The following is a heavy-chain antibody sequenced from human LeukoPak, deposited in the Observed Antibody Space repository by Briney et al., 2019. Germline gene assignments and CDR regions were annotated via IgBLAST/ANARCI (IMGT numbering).Heavy chain of an antibody. CDR3: AKLVGTGAIPTDY. CDR2: ISASARNT. Sequence: GGSLRLSCAASGFTFSNYAMTWVRQAPGKGLEGVSVISASARNTDYADSVKGRFTISRDNSKNTLSLQMNSLRAEDTAIYYCAKLVGTGAIPTDYWGQGTLVTVSS. V-gene: IGHV3-23*01. CDR1: GFTFSNYA. J-gene: IGHJ4*02. D-gene: IGHD1-1*01.